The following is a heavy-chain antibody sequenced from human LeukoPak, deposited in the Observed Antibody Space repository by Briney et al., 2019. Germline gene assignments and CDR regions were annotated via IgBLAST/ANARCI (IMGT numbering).Heavy chain of an antibody. J-gene: IGHJ4*02. CDR1: GGSISSGSYS. V-gene: IGHV4-30-2*03. D-gene: IGHD3-22*01. Sequence: SETLSLTCAVSGGSISSGSYSWSWIRQPPGKGLEWIGYFYYTGSTYYNPSLKSRVTISVDTSKNQFSLKLSSVTAADTAVYYCARQDYYYDSSGTGTLDYWGQGTLVTVSS. CDR2: FYYTGST. CDR3: ARQDYYYDSSGTGTLDY.